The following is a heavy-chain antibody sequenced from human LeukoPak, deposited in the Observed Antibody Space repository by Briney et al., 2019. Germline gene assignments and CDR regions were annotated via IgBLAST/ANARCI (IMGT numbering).Heavy chain of an antibody. J-gene: IGHJ3*02. CDR2: IYTSGST. CDR1: GYSISSGYY. V-gene: IGHV4-4*07. CDR3: AREAGYSLGAFDI. D-gene: IGHD2-15*01. Sequence: PSETLSLTCTVSGYSISSGYYWGWIRQPAGKGLEWIGRIYTSGSTNYNPSLKSRVTMSVDTSKNQFSLKLSSVTAADTAVYYCAREAGYSLGAFDIWGQGTMVTVSS.